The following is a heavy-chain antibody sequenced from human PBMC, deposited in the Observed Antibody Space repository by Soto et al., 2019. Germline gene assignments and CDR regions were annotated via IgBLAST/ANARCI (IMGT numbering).Heavy chain of an antibody. Sequence: SETLSLTCAVSGGSITLGGYYWSWIRQHPGKGLEWIGYIYNSGTTYYNPSLKSRVTISVDTSKNQFSLKLTSVTAADTAVYYCARDPAPWGQGTLVTVSS. CDR2: IYNSGTT. V-gene: IGHV4-31*11. CDR1: GGSITLGGYY. CDR3: ARDPAP. J-gene: IGHJ5*02.